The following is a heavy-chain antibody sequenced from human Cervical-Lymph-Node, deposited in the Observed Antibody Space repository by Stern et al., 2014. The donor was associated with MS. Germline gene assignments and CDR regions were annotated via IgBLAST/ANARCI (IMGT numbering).Heavy chain of an antibody. V-gene: IGHV1-2*06. CDR2: INPKAGGT. CDR1: GYTFIDYY. D-gene: IGHD4-11*01. J-gene: IGHJ6*02. CDR3: ARAYGNYNSYYYGMDV. Sequence: VQLVQSGAEVRKPGASVKVSCKTSGYTFIDYYMHWVRQAPGQGLEWMGRINPKAGGTNYAQELRGRVPMTTDTSISTAYMELSRLTFDDTAVYFCARAYGNYNSYYYGMDVWGQGTTVTVSS.